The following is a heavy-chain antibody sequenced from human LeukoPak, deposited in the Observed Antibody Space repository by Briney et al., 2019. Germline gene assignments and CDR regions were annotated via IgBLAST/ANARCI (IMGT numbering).Heavy chain of an antibody. V-gene: IGHV4-34*01. Sequence: PSETLSLTCSVYGGSFSGYYWSWIRLPPGKGLEWIGEINHSGSTNYNPSLKSRVTISVDTSKNQFSLKLSSVTAADTAVYYCASTNCSGGSCYVHYWGQGTLVTVSS. J-gene: IGHJ4*02. CDR3: ASTNCSGGSCYVHY. D-gene: IGHD2-15*01. CDR2: INHSGST. CDR1: GGSFSGYY.